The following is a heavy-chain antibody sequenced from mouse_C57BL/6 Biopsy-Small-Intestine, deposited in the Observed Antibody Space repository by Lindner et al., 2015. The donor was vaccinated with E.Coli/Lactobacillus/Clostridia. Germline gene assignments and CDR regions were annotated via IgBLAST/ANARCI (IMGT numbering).Heavy chain of an antibody. D-gene: IGHD2-1*01. V-gene: IGHV5-4*01. CDR2: ISDGGSYT. CDR1: GFTFSSYA. CDR3: ARDLYGNYRYFDV. Sequence: QLQESGEGLVKPGGSLKLSCAASGFTFSSYAMSWVRQTPEKRLEWVATISDGGSYTYYPDNVKGRFTISRDNAKNNLYLQMSHLKSEDTAMYYCARDLYGNYRYFDVWGTGTTVTV. J-gene: IGHJ1*03.